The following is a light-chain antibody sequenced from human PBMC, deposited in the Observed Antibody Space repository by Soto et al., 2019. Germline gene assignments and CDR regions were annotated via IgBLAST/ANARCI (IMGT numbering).Light chain of an antibody. CDR3: QQYNNWPPWT. V-gene: IGKV3-15*01. CDR1: QSVSSN. Sequence: EIVMTQSPATLSASPGERATLSCRASQSVSSNLAWYQQKPGQAPRLLIYGASTRATGIPARFSGSGSGTEFTLTISSLQSEDFALYYCQQYNNWPPWTFGQGTKVEIK. CDR2: GAS. J-gene: IGKJ1*01.